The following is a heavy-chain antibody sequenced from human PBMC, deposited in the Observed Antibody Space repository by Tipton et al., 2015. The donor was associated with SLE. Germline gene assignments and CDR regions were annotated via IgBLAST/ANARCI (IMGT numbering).Heavy chain of an antibody. CDR1: GGSFSHYG. V-gene: IGHV1-69*01. J-gene: IGHJ4*02. D-gene: IGHD1-7*01. CDR3: ARDRVQNWNYVRYFEY. CDR2: IIPMSGSA. Sequence: QLVQSGPEVKKPGSSVKVSCKASGGSFSHYGISWVRQAPGQGLEWMGGIIPMSGSAKYAQKFHGRVSITADSSTSTAYMELSSLKSEDTALYYCARDRVQNWNYVRYFEYWGQGTLVTVSS.